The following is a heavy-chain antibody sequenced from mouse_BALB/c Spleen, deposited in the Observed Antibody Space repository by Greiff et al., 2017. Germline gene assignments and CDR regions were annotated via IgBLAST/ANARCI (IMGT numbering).Heavy chain of an antibody. CDR3: AREPYPVFDY. J-gene: IGHJ2*01. Sequence: EVKLVESGAELVKPGASVKLSCTASGFNIKDTYMHWVKQRPEQGLEWIGRIDPANGNTKYDPKFQGKATITADTSSNTAYLQLSSLTSEDTAVYYCAREPYPVFDYWGQGTTLTVSS. D-gene: IGHD2-10*01. CDR1: GFNIKDTY. CDR2: IDPANGNT. V-gene: IGHV14-3*02.